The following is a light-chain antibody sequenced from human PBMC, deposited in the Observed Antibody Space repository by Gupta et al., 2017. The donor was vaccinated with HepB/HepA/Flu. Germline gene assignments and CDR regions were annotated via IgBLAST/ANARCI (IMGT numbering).Light chain of an antibody. CDR2: ENN. J-gene: IGLJ1*01. CDR1: SSNIGNNY. V-gene: IGLV1-51*02. CDR3: GTWDSSLSAGV. Sequence: QSVLTQPPSVSAAPGQKVTISCSGSSSNIGNNYVSWYQQLPGTAPKLLIYENNKRPSGIPDRFSGSKSGTSGTLGITGLQTGDEADYYCGTWDSSLSAGVFGTGTKITVL.